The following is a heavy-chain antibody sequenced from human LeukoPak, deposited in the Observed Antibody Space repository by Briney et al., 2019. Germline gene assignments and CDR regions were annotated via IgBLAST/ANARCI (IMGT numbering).Heavy chain of an antibody. J-gene: IGHJ4*02. CDR2: IYPGDSNT. CDR1: AYSFTSYC. Sequence: GEALKISCKGSAYSFTSYCIGWVRQMPGKGLEWMGIIYPGDSNTRYSPSFQGQVTISADKSISTDYLQWSSLKASDTAMYYCARQGELPHFDYWGQGTLVTVS. CDR3: ARQGELPHFDY. D-gene: IGHD2-15*01. V-gene: IGHV5-51*01.